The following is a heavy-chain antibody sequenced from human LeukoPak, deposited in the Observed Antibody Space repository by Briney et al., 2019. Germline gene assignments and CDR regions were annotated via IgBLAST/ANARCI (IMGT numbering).Heavy chain of an antibody. CDR2: ISYDGSNK. CDR1: GFTFSGYT. V-gene: IGHV3-30-3*02. Sequence: PGRSLRLSCAASGFTFSGYTMHWVRQAPGKGLEWVAVISYDGSNKYYADSVKGRFTISRDNSKNTLYLQMNSLRAEDTALYYCTKWGDYDGSTGYYDSDYWGQGTLVTVSS. D-gene: IGHD3-9*01. CDR3: TKWGDYDGSTGYYDSDY. J-gene: IGHJ4*02.